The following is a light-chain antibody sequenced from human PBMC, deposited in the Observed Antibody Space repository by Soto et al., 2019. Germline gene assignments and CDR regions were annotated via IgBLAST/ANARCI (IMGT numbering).Light chain of an antibody. CDR2: GAS. V-gene: IGKV3D-15*01. CDR3: QQYNDWPRT. Sequence: ETVRAQSPATLSVSPGEGASLSCRASQSVRGNLAWYQQKLGQAPRLLIYGASTRASGIPSRFSGAGSGLELSLTISSVQSADSAGYFCQQYNDWPRTFGGGTRVEIK. CDR1: QSVRGN. J-gene: IGKJ4*01.